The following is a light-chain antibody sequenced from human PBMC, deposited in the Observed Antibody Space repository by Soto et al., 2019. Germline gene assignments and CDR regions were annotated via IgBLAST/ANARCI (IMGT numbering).Light chain of an antibody. CDR2: AAS. CDR3: RQSDSTPLT. CDR1: QSISSY. Sequence: DIQMTQSPSSLSASVGARVTITCRASQSISSYLNWYQQKPGKAPKLLIYAASSLQSGVPSRFSGSGSGTDFTLTISSLQPEDFATYDCRQSDSTPLTFGGGTEVEIK. J-gene: IGKJ4*01. V-gene: IGKV1-39*01.